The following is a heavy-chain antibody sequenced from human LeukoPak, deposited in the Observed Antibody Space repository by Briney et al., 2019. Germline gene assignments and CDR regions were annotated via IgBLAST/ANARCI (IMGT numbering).Heavy chain of an antibody. CDR2: INSDGSSA. J-gene: IGHJ4*02. V-gene: IGHV3-74*01. CDR1: GFTFSRYW. CDR3: TRGRGTIYIFDY. Sequence: GGSLRLSCVASGFTFSRYWMHWVRRAPGKGLVWVSHINSDGSSATYADSVKGRFTISRDNAKNTLYLQMNSLRAEDTAVYYCTRGRGTIYIFDYWGQGTLVTVSS. D-gene: IGHD2/OR15-2a*01.